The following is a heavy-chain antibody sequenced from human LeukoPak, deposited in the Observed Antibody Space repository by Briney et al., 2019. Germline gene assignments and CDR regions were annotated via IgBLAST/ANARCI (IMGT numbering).Heavy chain of an antibody. D-gene: IGHD3-10*01. CDR2: INHSGST. Sequence: SETLSLTCALYGGSFNDYYWSWIRQPPGKGLEWIGEINHSGSTSYSPSLKSRVTISVDTSKNQFSLKLSSVTAADTAVYYCASLHQVRGLTVFDYWGQGALVTVSS. V-gene: IGHV4-34*01. J-gene: IGHJ4*02. CDR3: ASLHQVRGLTVFDY. CDR1: GGSFNDYY.